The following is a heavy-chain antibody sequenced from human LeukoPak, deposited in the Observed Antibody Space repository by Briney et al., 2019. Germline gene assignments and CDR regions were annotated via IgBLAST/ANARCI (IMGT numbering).Heavy chain of an antibody. CDR2: ITGSGGNT. J-gene: IGHJ4*02. V-gene: IGHV3-23*01. CDR3: AKLAKYFYGSETYYFFEH. D-gene: IGHD3-10*01. Sequence: GGSLRLSCAASGFSFSSLAMSWVRQTPGKGLEWVSAITGSGGNTYYADSVKGRFTISRDNAKNSLYLQMNSLRVEDTAMYYCAKLAKYFYGSETYYFFEHWGQGTPVTASS. CDR1: GFSFSSLA.